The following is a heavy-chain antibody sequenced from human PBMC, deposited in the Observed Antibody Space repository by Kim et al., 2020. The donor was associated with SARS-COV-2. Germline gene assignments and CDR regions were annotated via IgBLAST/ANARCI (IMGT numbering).Heavy chain of an antibody. CDR2: IWYDGSNK. D-gene: IGHD2-2*01. V-gene: IGHV3-33*06. Sequence: GGSLRLSCAASGFTFSSYAMHWVRQAPGKGLEWVAVIWYDGSNKYYADSVKGRFTISRDNSKNTLYLQMNSLRAEDTAVYYCAKGDYCSSTSCFLYYFDYWGQGTLVTVSS. CDR3: AKGDYCSSTSCFLYYFDY. J-gene: IGHJ4*02. CDR1: GFTFSSYA.